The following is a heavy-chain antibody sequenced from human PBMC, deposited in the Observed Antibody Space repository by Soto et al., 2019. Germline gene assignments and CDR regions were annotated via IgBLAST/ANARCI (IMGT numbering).Heavy chain of an antibody. CDR1: GGSISSYY. CDR2: IYYSGST. J-gene: IGHJ4*02. D-gene: IGHD1-7*01. V-gene: IGHV4-59*01. CDR3: ARVPRTRPYFDY. Sequence: PSETLSLTCTVSGGSISSYYWSWIRQPPGKGLEWIGYIYYSGSTNYNPSLKSRVTISVDTSKNQFSLKLSSVTAADTAVYYCARVPRTRPYFDYWGQGTLVTVSS.